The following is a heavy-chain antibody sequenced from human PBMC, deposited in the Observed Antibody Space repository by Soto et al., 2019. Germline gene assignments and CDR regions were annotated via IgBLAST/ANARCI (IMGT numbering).Heavy chain of an antibody. D-gene: IGHD3-10*01. CDR2: ISYDGSNK. Sequence: GGSLRLSCAASGFTFSSYGMHWVRQAPGKGLEWVAVISYDGSNKYYADSVKGRFTISRDNSKNTLYLQMNSLRAEDTAVYYCAKDVRGSGGSGSYQFDYWGQGTLVTVSS. V-gene: IGHV3-30*18. J-gene: IGHJ4*02. CDR3: AKDVRGSGGSGSYQFDY. CDR1: GFTFSSYG.